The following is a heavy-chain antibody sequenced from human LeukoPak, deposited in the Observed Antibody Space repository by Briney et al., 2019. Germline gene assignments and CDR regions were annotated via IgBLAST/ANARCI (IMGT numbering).Heavy chain of an antibody. CDR1: GGFISSSSYY. V-gene: IGHV4-39*01. Sequence: PSETLSLTCTVPGGFISSSSYYWDWIRQPPGKGLEWIGSIYYSGSTYYNPSLKSRVTISVDTSKTQFSLKLNFVPAADTSVYYCARAGPSHNWFDPWGQGTLVIVSS. J-gene: IGHJ5*02. CDR3: ARAGPSHNWFDP. CDR2: IYYSGST.